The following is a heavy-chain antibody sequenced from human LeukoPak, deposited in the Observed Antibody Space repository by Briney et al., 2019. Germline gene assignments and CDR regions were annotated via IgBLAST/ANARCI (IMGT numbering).Heavy chain of an antibody. V-gene: IGHV4-31*03. Sequence: PSQTLSLTCTVSGGSISSGGYYWSWIRQHPGKGLEWIGYIYYSGSTYYNPSLKSRVTISVDTSKNQFSLKLSSVTAADTAVYYCARVLSHKYYDFWSGYVSGWFDPWGQGTLVTVSS. CDR3: ARVLSHKYYDFWSGYVSGWFDP. CDR2: IYYSGST. CDR1: GGSISSGGYY. J-gene: IGHJ5*01. D-gene: IGHD3-3*01.